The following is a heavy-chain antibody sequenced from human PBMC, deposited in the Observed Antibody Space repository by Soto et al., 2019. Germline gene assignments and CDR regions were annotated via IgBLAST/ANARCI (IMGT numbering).Heavy chain of an antibody. J-gene: IGHJ4*02. CDR2: SYYNGTT. D-gene: IGHD2-21*01. CDR1: GASVSRDSYY. V-gene: IGHV4-39*01. Sequence: QLQIQESGPGLVKPSETLSLTCTVSGASVSRDSYYWGWVRQPPGKGLEWIGSSYYNGTTYYTPSLKSRVTVSIDPSKNQFSLNLRSVTASDTAVYYCARPESVCVRPYSARFDFWGQGTLVSVSS. CDR3: ARPESVCVRPYSARFDF.